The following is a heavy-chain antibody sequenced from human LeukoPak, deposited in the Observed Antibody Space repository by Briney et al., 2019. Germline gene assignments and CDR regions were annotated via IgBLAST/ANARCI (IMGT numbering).Heavy chain of an antibody. CDR1: GGSFSGYY. V-gene: IGHV3-20*04. D-gene: IGHD6-19*01. Sequence: PSETLSLTCAVYGGSFSGYYWSWVRQAPGKGLEWVSGINWNGGSTGYADSVKGRFTISRDNAKNSLYLQMNSLRAEDTALYYCARDFFAVGSGWYYGMDVWGQGTTVTVSS. J-gene: IGHJ6*02. CDR3: ARDFFAVGSGWYYGMDV. CDR2: INWNGGST.